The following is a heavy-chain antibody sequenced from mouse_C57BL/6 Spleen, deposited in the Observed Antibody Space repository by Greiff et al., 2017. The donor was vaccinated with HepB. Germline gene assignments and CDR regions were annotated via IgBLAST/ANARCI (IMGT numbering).Heavy chain of an antibody. D-gene: IGHD2-10*02. J-gene: IGHJ4*01. V-gene: IGHV3-5*01. Sequence: DVKLVESGPGLVKPSQTVFLTCTVTGISITTGNYRWSWIRQFPGNKLEWIGYIYYSGTITYNPSLTSRTTITRDTPKNQFFLEMNSLTAEDTATYYCARGYGNYAMDYWGQGTSVTVSS. CDR2: IYYSGTI. CDR3: ARGYGNYAMDY. CDR1: GISITTGNYR.